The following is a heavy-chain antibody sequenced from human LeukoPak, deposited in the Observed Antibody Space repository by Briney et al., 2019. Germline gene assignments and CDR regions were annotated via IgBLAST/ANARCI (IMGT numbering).Heavy chain of an antibody. CDR3: ASGITGTTARKNYYYYYGMDV. J-gene: IGHJ6*02. CDR2: ISYSSSTI. CDR1: GFTFSSYS. V-gene: IGHV3-48*01. Sequence: GGSLRLSCAASGFTFSSYSMNWVRQAPGKGLEWVSSISYSSSTIYYADSVKGRFTISRGNAKNSLYLQMNSLRAEDTAVYYCASGITGTTARKNYYYYYGMDVWGQGTTVTVSS. D-gene: IGHD1-7*01.